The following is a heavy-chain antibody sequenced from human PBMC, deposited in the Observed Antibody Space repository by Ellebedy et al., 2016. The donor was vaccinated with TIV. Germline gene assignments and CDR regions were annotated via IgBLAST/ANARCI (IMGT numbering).Heavy chain of an antibody. V-gene: IGHV5-51*01. D-gene: IGHD3-10*01. J-gene: IGHJ6*03. CDR2: IYPGDSDT. CDR3: ARQAGGSGTYYHHNYHYMDV. Sequence: GESLKISCKASGYDFTDYWIGWVRQMPGKGLESMGIIYPGDSDTRYSPSFQGQVTISVDKFISTAYLQWSSLKASDTAMYYCARQAGGSGTYYHHNYHYMDVWGKGTTVTVSS. CDR1: GYDFTDYW.